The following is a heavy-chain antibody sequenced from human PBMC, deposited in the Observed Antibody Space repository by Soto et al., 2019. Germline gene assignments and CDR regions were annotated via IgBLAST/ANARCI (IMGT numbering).Heavy chain of an antibody. J-gene: IGHJ3*02. V-gene: IGHV6-1*01. Sequence: LSLTCVISGDSVSSNSAAWNWIRQSPSRGLEWLGRTYYRSKWYNDYAESVKSRTTINPETSKNQFSLQLNSVTPEDTAVYYCARERYGDYGRGTFDIWGQGTMVTVSS. CDR3: ARERYGDYGRGTFDI. D-gene: IGHD4-17*01. CDR1: GDSVSSNSAA. CDR2: TYYRSKWYN.